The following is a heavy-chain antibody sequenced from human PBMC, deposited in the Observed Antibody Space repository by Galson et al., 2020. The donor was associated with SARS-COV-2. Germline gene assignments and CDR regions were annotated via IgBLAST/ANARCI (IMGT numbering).Heavy chain of an antibody. Sequence: GGSLRLSCAASGFIFSDYWISWVRQAPGKGLEWVANIKKDGSEKYYVDSGRGRFSISRDNAKNSLYLQMNSLRADDTAVYYCAREERFLMGGAFAVWGQGTMVTVSS. CDR2: IKKDGSEK. CDR1: GFIFSDYW. J-gene: IGHJ3*01. D-gene: IGHD1-1*01. CDR3: AREERFLMGGAFAV. V-gene: IGHV3-7*03.